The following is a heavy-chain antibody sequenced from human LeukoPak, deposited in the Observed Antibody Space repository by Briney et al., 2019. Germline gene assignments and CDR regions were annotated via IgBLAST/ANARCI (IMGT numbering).Heavy chain of an antibody. J-gene: IGHJ4*02. CDR2: ISSSSSYT. Sequence: PGGSLRLSCAASGFTFSDYYMSWIRQAPGKGLEWFSYISSSSSYTNYADSVKGRFTISRDNAKNSLYLQMNSLRAEDTAVYYCAREIVGAVGFDYWGQGTLVTVSS. CDR3: AREIVGAVGFDY. CDR1: GFTFSDYY. V-gene: IGHV3-11*05. D-gene: IGHD1-26*01.